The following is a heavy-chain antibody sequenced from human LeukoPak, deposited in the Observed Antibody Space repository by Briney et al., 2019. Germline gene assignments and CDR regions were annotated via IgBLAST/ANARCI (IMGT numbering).Heavy chain of an antibody. Sequence: GGSLRLSCAASGFTFSSDAMNWVRRAPGKGLEWVSGISDTGGNPYYADSVKGRFTISRDKSKNTLDLQMNSLRAEDTAVYYCAKGTVHDCWGQGTLVTVS. D-gene: IGHD3/OR15-3a*01. CDR3: AKGTVHDC. J-gene: IGHJ4*02. V-gene: IGHV3-23*01. CDR2: ISDTGGNP. CDR1: GFTFSSDA.